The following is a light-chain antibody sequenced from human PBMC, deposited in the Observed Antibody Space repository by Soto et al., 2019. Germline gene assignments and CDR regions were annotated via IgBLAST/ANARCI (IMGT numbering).Light chain of an antibody. CDR1: QDIRID. CDR3: LQDCNYPQT. Sequence: AIQMTQSPSSLSASVGDRVTITCRASQDIRIDLSWFQQRPGKDPKLLVYDASSLQSGVPSRFSGSGSGTDFTLTISSLQPEDSAPYYCLQDCNYPQTFGQGTKVEIK. V-gene: IGKV1-6*01. J-gene: IGKJ1*01. CDR2: DAS.